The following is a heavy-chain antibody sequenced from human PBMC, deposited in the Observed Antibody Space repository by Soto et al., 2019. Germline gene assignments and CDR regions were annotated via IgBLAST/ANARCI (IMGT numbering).Heavy chain of an antibody. J-gene: IGHJ4*02. CDR3: ARVFQSPDTAMVMDY. V-gene: IGHV4-59*01. CDR1: GGSISTYY. CDR2: IYYSGST. D-gene: IGHD5-18*01. Sequence: SETLSLTCTVSGGSISTYYWSWIRQPPGKGLEWIGYIYYSGSTNSNPSVRSRVTLSVDTSKNQFSLKLSSVTAADTAVYYCARVFQSPDTAMVMDYWGQGTLVTVSS.